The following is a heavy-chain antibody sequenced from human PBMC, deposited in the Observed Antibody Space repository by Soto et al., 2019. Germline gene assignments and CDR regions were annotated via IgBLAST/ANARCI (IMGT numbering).Heavy chain of an antibody. D-gene: IGHD3-22*01. CDR1: VYSFAGYR. V-gene: IGHV5-10-1*01. J-gene: IGHJ5*02. CDR3: ARQIYDSDTGPNFQYYLDP. CDR2: IDPSDSQT. Sequence: PGESLKISCKGSVYSFAGYRITWVRQKPGKGLEWMGRIDPSDSQTYYSPSFRGHVTISVTKSITTVFLQWSSLRASDTAMYYCARQIYDSDTGPNFQYYLDPWGQGTLVTVSS.